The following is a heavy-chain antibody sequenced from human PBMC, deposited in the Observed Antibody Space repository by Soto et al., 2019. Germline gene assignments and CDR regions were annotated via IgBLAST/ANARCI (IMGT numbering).Heavy chain of an antibody. CDR1: GFTFDDYG. J-gene: IGHJ3*02. Sequence: GGSLRLSCAASGFTFDDYGMSWVRQAPGKGLEWVSGINWNGGSTGYADSVKGRLTISRDNAKNSLYLQMNSLRAEDTALYYCAREHTPDYYDSSGYYNDAFDIWGQGTMVTVSS. CDR3: AREHTPDYYDSSGYYNDAFDI. CDR2: INWNGGST. V-gene: IGHV3-20*04. D-gene: IGHD3-22*01.